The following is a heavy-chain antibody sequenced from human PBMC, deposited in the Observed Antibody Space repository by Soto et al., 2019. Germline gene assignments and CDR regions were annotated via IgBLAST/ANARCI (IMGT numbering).Heavy chain of an antibody. CDR1: GGSISSGGYN. D-gene: IGHD6-19*01. Sequence: QVQLQESGPGLVKPSQTLSLTCTVSGGSISSGGYNWSLIRQHPVKGLEWIGYIYYSGTTYYNPSLKSRVTISVDASKNQSSRRLTYVTAADTAVYYCARINPGQWLVKYWGQGTLVTVSS. J-gene: IGHJ4*02. CDR2: IYYSGTT. CDR3: ARINPGQWLVKY. V-gene: IGHV4-31*03.